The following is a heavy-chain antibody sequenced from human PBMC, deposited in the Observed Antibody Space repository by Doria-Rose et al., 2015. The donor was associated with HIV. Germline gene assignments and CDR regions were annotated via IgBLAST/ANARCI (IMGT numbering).Heavy chain of an antibody. D-gene: IGHD6-13*01. CDR1: GVSLSSPGMG. CDR3: ARIKSSRWYHKYYFDF. Sequence: SGPVLVKPTETLTLTCTVSGVSLSSPGMGVSWIRQPPGKALEWLSNILSDDERSYKTSLKSRLTIFRGTSKSQVVLTMTDMDPVDTATYYCARIKSSRWYHKYYFDFWGQGTLVIVSA. J-gene: IGHJ4*02. V-gene: IGHV2-26*01. CDR2: ILSDDER.